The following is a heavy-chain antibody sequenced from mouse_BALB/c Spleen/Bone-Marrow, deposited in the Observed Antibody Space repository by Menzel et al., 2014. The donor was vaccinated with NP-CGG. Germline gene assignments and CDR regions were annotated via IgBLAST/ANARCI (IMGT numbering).Heavy chain of an antibody. CDR1: GFTFSSYT. J-gene: IGHJ4*01. CDR3: ARHGYYGSRAMDY. V-gene: IGHV5-12-2*01. Sequence: EVQLQESGGGLVQPGGSLKLSCAASGFTFSSYTMSWVRPTPEKRLEWVAYISNGGGSTYYPDTVKGRFTISRDNAKNTLYLQMSSLKSEDTAMYYCARHGYYGSRAMDYWGQGTSVTVSS. CDR2: ISNGGGST. D-gene: IGHD1-1*01.